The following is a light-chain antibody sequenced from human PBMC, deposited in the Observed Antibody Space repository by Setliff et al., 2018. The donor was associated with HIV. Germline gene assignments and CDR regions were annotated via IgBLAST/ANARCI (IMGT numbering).Light chain of an antibody. J-gene: IGLJ1*01. CDR2: DVS. CDR1: SSDVGSYDF. CDR3: ASYRPDDLGV. Sequence: QSVLIQPASVSGSPGQSVTVSRTGTSSDVGSYDFVSWYQQLPGKAPKLLIYDVSDRPSGVSHRFSGSKSGNTASLTISGLQSEDEADYYCASYRPDDLGVFGTGTKVTVL. V-gene: IGLV2-14*03.